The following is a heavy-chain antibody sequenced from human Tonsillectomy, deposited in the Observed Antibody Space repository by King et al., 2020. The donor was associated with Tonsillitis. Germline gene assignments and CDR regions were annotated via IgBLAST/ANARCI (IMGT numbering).Heavy chain of an antibody. J-gene: IGHJ4*02. CDR2: ISWNSGSI. D-gene: IGHD4-17*01. CDR3: AKGRGAVTTSSFDY. Sequence: VQLVESGGGLVQPGRSLRLSCAASGFTFDDYAMHWVRQAPGKGLEGVSGISWNSGSIGVADAVKGRFTISRDNAKNSLYLQMNSLRAEDTALYYCAKGRGAVTTSSFDYWGQGTLVTVSS. CDR1: GFTFDDYA. V-gene: IGHV3-9*01.